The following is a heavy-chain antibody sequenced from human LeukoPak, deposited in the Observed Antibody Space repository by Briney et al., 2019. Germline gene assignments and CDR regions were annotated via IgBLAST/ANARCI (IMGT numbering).Heavy chain of an antibody. D-gene: IGHD2-2*01. CDR1: GFTFSSYG. CDR2: ISYDGSNK. J-gene: IGHJ6*03. V-gene: IGHV3-30*18. Sequence: GGSLRLSCAASGFTFSSYGMHWVRQAPGKGLEWVAVISYDGSNKYYADSVKGRFTISRDNSKNTLYLQMNSLRAEDTAVYYCAKDAHGSTSRDYYYYYMDVWGKGTTVTVSS. CDR3: AKDAHGSTSRDYYYYYMDV.